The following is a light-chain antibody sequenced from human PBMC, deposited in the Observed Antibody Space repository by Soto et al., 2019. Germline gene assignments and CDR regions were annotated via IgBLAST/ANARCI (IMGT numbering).Light chain of an antibody. CDR3: SSYAGSSNV. Sequence: QAVLTQPPSASGTPGQKVTISCSGASSNIGNNFVSWYQQVPGTAPKLLIYSDDQRPSGVPDRFSGSKSGNTASLTVSVLQAEDEADYYCSSYAGSSNVFGTGTKLTVL. CDR1: SSNIGNNF. J-gene: IGLJ1*01. V-gene: IGLV1-44*01. CDR2: SDD.